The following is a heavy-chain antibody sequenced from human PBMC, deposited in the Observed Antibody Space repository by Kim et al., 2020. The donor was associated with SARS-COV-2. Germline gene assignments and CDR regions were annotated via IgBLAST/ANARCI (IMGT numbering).Heavy chain of an antibody. CDR1: GGSISSIDHY. CDR3: ARDLGLLRGYYQGMDV. V-gene: IGHV4-30-4*01. CDR2: IYHSGTT. D-gene: IGHD4-17*01. Sequence: SETLSLTCTVSGGSISSIDHYWSWIRQTPEKGLEWIGYIYHSGTTYYNPSLKSRVIISVDTSKNQVSLKLRSVTAADTAVYYCARDLGLLRGYYQGMDVWGQGTPFTVS. J-gene: IGHJ6*02.